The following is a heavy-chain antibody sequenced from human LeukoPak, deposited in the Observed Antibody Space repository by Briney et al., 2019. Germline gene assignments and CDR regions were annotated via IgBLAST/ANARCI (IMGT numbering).Heavy chain of an antibody. CDR3: GRAFPPLRTSSAGDL. CDR2: ISGRSSHT. Sequence: GGSLRLSCSASGFTFSDYDMNWIRQAPGKGLEWISAISGRSSHTYYGDSVKGRFSISRDNAKNLLYLQMDGLGAEDTAVYYCGRAFPPLRTSSAGDLWGQGTLVTVSS. CDR1: GFTFSDYD. J-gene: IGHJ4*02. D-gene: IGHD3-16*01. V-gene: IGHV3-21*06.